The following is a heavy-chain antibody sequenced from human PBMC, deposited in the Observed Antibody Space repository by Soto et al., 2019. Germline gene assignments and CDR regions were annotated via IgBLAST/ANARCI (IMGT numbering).Heavy chain of an antibody. CDR1: GFTFSPYG. Sequence: GESLKISCAASGFTFSPYGMHWVRQAPDKGLEWVAVIWSDGSRKSYADSVRGRFTISRDDSKNTLYLEMNSLRVEDTAMYYCARDIRSIYFDYWGQGTQVTVSS. J-gene: IGHJ4*02. CDR2: IWSDGSRK. D-gene: IGHD3-3*01. V-gene: IGHV3-33*08. CDR3: ARDIRSIYFDY.